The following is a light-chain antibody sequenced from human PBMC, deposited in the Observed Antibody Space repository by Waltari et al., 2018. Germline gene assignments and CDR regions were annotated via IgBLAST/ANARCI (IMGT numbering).Light chain of an antibody. J-gene: IGLJ3*02. Sequence: QSALTQPASVSGSLGQSITISCTGTSSDVGGYNFVSWYQQDPGKAPKLMIYEVSNRPSGVSNRFSCSKSGNTASLTISGLQAEDEADYYCSSHTTSSIWVFGGGTKLTVL. V-gene: IGLV2-14*01. CDR2: EVS. CDR1: SSDVGGYNF. CDR3: SSHTTSSIWV.